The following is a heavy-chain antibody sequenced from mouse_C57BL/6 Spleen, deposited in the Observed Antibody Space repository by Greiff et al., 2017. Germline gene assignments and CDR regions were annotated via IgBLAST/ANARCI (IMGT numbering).Heavy chain of an antibody. Sequence: EVNVVESGGGLVQPKGSLKLSCAASGFTFNTYAMHWVRQAPGKGLEWVARIRSKSSNYATYYADSVKDRFTISRDDSQSMLYLQMNNLKTEDTAMYYCVREGTTVVEGWYFDVWGTGTTVTVSS. V-gene: IGHV10-3*01. J-gene: IGHJ1*03. CDR3: VREGTTVVEGWYFDV. CDR2: IRSKSSNYAT. D-gene: IGHD1-1*01. CDR1: GFTFNTYA.